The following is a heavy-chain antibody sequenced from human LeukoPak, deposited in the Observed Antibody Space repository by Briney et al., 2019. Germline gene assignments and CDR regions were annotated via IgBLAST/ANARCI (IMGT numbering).Heavy chain of an antibody. Sequence: GGSLRLPCAASGFTFSSYAMSWVRQAPGKGLEWVSAISGSGGSTYYADSVKGRFTISRDNSKNSLYLQMNSLRAEDMALYYCAKEGSDAFDIWGQGTMVTVSS. J-gene: IGHJ3*02. CDR3: AKEGSDAFDI. V-gene: IGHV3-23*01. CDR1: GFTFSSYA. CDR2: ISGSGGST.